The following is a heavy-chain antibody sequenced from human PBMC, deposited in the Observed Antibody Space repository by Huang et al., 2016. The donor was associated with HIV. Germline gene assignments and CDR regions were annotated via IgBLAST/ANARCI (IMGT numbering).Heavy chain of an antibody. J-gene: IGHJ4*02. Sequence: QVQLVQSGAEVKKPGSSVKVSCKASGGTFSSYAISWVRQAPGQGLEWMGGIIPIFDAANYAQKFQGRVTITADECTSTAYMELSSLRSEDTAVYYCARAGEAYYDSSGYYYFDYWGQGTLVTVSS. CDR1: GGTFSSYA. D-gene: IGHD3-22*01. CDR2: IIPIFDAA. V-gene: IGHV1-69*01. CDR3: ARAGEAYYDSSGYYYFDY.